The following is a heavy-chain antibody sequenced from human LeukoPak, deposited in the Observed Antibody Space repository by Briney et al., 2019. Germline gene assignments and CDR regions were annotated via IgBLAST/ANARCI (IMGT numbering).Heavy chain of an antibody. J-gene: IGHJ5*02. V-gene: IGHV1-2*02. Sequence: GASVKVSCKASGYTFTGYYVHWVRQAPGQGLEWMGWINPNSGGTNYAQKFQGRVTMTRHTSISTAYMELSRLRSDDTAVYYCASANGYCSGGSCYFNWFDPWGQGTLVTVSS. CDR1: GYTFTGYY. CDR3: ASANGYCSGGSCYFNWFDP. D-gene: IGHD2-15*01. CDR2: INPNSGGT.